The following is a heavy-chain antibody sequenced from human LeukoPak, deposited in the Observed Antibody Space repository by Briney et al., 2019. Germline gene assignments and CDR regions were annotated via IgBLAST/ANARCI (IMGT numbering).Heavy chain of an antibody. CDR3: ARDNSVGDVAWWFDP. D-gene: IGHD1-26*01. J-gene: IGHJ5*02. V-gene: IGHV1-46*01. Sequence: ASVKVSCKASGYTFTSYGISWVRQAPGQGREWLGLINPSGSSTLYAQKFQGRITMTRDMSTTTDYMELSSLTYDDTAVYYCARDNSVGDVAWWFDPWGQGTLITVSS. CDR1: GYTFTSYG. CDR2: INPSGSST.